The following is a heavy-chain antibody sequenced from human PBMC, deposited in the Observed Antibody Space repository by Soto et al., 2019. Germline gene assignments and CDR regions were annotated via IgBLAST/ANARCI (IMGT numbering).Heavy chain of an antibody. J-gene: IGHJ6*02. V-gene: IGHV3-23*01. Sequence: PGGSLRLSCAASGFTFSSYAMSWVRQAPGKGLEWVSAISGSGGSTYYADSVKGRFTISRDNSKNTLYLQMNSLRAEDTAVYYCANPGYSSSWHNNYYYYYGMDVWGQGTTVTVSS. CDR1: GFTFSSYA. D-gene: IGHD6-13*01. CDR2: ISGSGGST. CDR3: ANPGYSSSWHNNYYYYYGMDV.